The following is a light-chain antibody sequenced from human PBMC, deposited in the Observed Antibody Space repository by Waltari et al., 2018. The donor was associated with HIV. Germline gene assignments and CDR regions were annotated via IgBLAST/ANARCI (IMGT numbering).Light chain of an antibody. CDR3: QQYGSSPSA. CDR2: GAS. Sequence: DIVLTQSPGNTSFSPGERATHSCRASQRVSSSYLAWYQQKPGQAPRLLHSGASSRATGIPDRFSGSGSGTDFTLTISRMEPEDFAGYYCQQYGSSPSAFGQGTKVEIK. CDR1: QRVSSSY. J-gene: IGKJ1*01. V-gene: IGKV3-20*01.